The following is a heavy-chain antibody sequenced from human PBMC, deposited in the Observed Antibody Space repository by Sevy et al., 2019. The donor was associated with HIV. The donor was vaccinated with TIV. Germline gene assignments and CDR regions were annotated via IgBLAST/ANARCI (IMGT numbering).Heavy chain of an antibody. CDR2: INHSGGT. Sequence: SETLSLTCAVYGGSFSGYYWSWIRQPPGKGLEWIGEINHSGGTNYNPSLKSRVTISVDTSKNQFSLKLSSVTAADTAVYYCARGLGGGVDPWGQGTLVTVSS. CDR3: ARGLGGGVDP. J-gene: IGHJ5*02. CDR1: GGSFSGYY. V-gene: IGHV4-34*01. D-gene: IGHD3-16*01.